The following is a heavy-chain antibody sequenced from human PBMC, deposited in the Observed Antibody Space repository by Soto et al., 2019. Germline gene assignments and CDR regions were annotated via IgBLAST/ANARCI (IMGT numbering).Heavy chain of an antibody. Sequence: PGGSLRLSCAASGFTFHDYAMHWVRQGQGKGLEWVSGITWNSGSIDYADSVKGRFTISRDNAENSLYLQMNSLRPEDTALYYCAKDIREYSSGWTYFDYWGHGTLVTVS. CDR2: ITWNSGSI. D-gene: IGHD6-19*01. V-gene: IGHV3-9*01. CDR1: GFTFHDYA. CDR3: AKDIREYSSGWTYFDY. J-gene: IGHJ4*01.